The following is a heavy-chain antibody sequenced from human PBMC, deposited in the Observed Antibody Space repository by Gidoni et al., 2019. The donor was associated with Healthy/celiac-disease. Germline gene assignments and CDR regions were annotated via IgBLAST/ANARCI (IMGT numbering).Heavy chain of an antibody. J-gene: IGHJ5*02. CDR3: ARVSDGPVNPPGAWFDP. V-gene: IGHV4-59*01. Sequence: QVQLQESGPGLVKPSETLSPTCTVSGGSISRYYWSWIRQPPGKGLEWIGYIYYSGSTNYNPSLKSRVTISVDTSKNQFSLKLSSVTAADTAVYYCARVSDGPVNPPGAWFDPWGQGTLVTVSS. CDR2: IYYSGST. CDR1: GGSISRYY. D-gene: IGHD2-8*01.